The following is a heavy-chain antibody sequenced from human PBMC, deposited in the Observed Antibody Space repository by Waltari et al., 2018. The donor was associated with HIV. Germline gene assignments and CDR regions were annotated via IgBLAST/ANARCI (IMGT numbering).Heavy chain of an antibody. CDR2: IYYSGST. CDR3: ARLLPAALPLQPSYYFDY. J-gene: IGHJ4*02. D-gene: IGHD2-2*01. V-gene: IGHV4-59*08. CDR1: GGSISSYY. Sequence: QVQLQESGQGLVKPSETLSLTCTVSGGSISSYYWSWIRQPPGKGLEWIGYIYYSGSTNYNPSLKSRVTISVDTSKNQFSLKLSSVTAADTAVYYCARLLPAALPLQPSYYFDYWGQGTLVTVSS.